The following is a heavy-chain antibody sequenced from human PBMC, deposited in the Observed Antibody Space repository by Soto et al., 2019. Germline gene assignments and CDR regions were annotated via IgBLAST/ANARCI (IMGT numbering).Heavy chain of an antibody. CDR3: AKGGSVQGAYDY. J-gene: IGHJ4*02. CDR1: GFTFSSFA. D-gene: IGHD2-15*01. CDR2: ISGSGGST. Sequence: GGSLRLSCAASGFTFSSFAMSWVRQAPGKGLEWVSAISGSGGSTYYADSVKGRFTISRDNSKNTLYLQMNSLRAEDTAVYYCAKGGSVQGAYDYWGQGTLVTVSS. V-gene: IGHV3-23*01.